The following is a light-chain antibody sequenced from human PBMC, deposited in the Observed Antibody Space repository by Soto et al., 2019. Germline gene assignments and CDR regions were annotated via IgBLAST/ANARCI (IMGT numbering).Light chain of an antibody. CDR3: QQDSSWPLT. CDR1: QSVSSSS. CDR2: GAS. Sequence: EIVLTQSPGTLSLSPGERATLSCRASQSVSSSSLAWFQQKPGQAPRLLIYGASIRATGVPATFSGSGSGTEFTLSISSLQSEHLGVYYCQQDSSWPLTFGGGTKVDIK. V-gene: IGKV3-20*01. J-gene: IGKJ4*01.